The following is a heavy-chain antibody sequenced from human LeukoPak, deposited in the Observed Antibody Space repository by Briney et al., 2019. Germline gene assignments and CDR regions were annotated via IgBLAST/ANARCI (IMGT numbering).Heavy chain of an antibody. CDR1: GFTFSSYA. CDR3: AKTHSSSFNYYYYGMDV. J-gene: IGHJ6*01. D-gene: IGHD6-13*01. V-gene: IGHV3-23*01. CDR2: ISGSGGST. Sequence: GGSLRLSCAASGFTFSSYAMSWVRQAPGKGLEWVSAISGSGGSTYYADSVKGRFTISRDNSKNTLYLQMNSLRAEDTAVYYCAKTHSSSFNYYYYGMDVWGQGTTVTVSS.